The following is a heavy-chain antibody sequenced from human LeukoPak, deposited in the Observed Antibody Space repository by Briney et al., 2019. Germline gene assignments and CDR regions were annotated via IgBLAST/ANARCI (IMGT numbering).Heavy chain of an antibody. D-gene: IGHD3-10*01. CDR2: IYHSGST. Sequence: KSSETLSLTCTVSGGSISSGGYYWSWIRQPPGKGLEWIGEIYHSGSTNYNPSLKSRVTISVDTSKNQFSLKLSSVTAADTAVYYCARGLLWFGELFSWGPDYYYYGMDVWGQGTTVTVSS. J-gene: IGHJ6*02. CDR1: GGSISSGGYY. CDR3: ARGLLWFGELFSWGPDYYYYGMDV. V-gene: IGHV4-61*08.